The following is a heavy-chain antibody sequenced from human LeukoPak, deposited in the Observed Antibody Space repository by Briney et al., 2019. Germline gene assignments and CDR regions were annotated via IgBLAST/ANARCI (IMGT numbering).Heavy chain of an antibody. V-gene: IGHV1-24*01. CDR3: ATDSPLRRGSPLYYFDY. CDR2: FDPEDGET. CDR1: GYTLTELS. Sequence: GASVKVSCKVSGYTLTELSMHWARQAPGKGLEWMGGFDPEDGETIYAQKFQGRVTMTEDTSTDTAYMELSSLRSEDTAVYYCATDSPLRRGSPLYYFDYWGQGTLVTVSS. J-gene: IGHJ4*02. D-gene: IGHD3-3*01.